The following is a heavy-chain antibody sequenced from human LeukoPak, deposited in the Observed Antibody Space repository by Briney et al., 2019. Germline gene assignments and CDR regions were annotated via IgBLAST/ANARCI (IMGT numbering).Heavy chain of an antibody. CDR3: TTGYCDGGTCFSALHFDF. D-gene: IGHD2-15*01. Sequence: GGSLRLSCAASGFIFNYYSMNWVRQAPGKGLEWLGRIKSKTDGGTTDYAAPVKGRFSISRDDSKSTLFLQMNSLNTEDTALYYCTTGYCDGGTCFSALHFDFWGLGTLVTVSS. J-gene: IGHJ4*02. CDR2: IKSKTDGGTT. CDR1: GFIFNYYS. V-gene: IGHV3-15*01.